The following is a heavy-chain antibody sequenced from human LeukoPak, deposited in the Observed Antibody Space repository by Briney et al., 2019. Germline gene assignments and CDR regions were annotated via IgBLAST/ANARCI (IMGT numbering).Heavy chain of an antibody. V-gene: IGHV4-59*01. CDR3: ATRKLGNDY. D-gene: IGHD7-27*01. CDR2: IHYSGST. Sequence: PSETLSLTCSVSGGSISGYYWSWIRQPPGKGLEWIGYIHYSGSTHYNPSLKSRVTISVDTSKNQFSLKLSSVTAADTAVYFCATRKLGNDYWGQGTLVTVSS. CDR1: GGSISGYY. J-gene: IGHJ4*02.